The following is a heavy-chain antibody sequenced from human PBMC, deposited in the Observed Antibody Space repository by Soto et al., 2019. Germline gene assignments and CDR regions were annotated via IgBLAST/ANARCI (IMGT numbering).Heavy chain of an antibody. Sequence: EVQLLESGGGLVQPGGSLKLSCAASGFTFSNFAMNWVRQAPGKGLEWVSLIFGGGESTYYADSVKGRFTISRDNSKNTLFLHMNNLGAEDTAVYFCASGSPPVGSIHLVFDRWGQGTLVTVSS. D-gene: IGHD1-26*01. V-gene: IGHV3-23*01. CDR2: IFGGGEST. J-gene: IGHJ4*02. CDR1: GFTFSNFA. CDR3: ASGSPPVGSIHLVFDR.